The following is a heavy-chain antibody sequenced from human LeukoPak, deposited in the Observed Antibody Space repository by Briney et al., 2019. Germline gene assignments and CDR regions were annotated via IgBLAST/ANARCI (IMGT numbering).Heavy chain of an antibody. CDR1: GFTFGSYG. J-gene: IGHJ1*01. CDR3: AIMHGYYDGSGYWVQ. CDR2: ITPNADRT. Sequence: GGSLRLSCAASGFTFGSYGMSWVRQAPGKGLEWVSFITPNADRTSYAGSVEGRFTISRDNPRNTLYMQMNSLRDEDTAIYYCAIMHGYYDGSGYWVQWGQGTLVTVSS. V-gene: IGHV3-23*01. D-gene: IGHD3-22*01.